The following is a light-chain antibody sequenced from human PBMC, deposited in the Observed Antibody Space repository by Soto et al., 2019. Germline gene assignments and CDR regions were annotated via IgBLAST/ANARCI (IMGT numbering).Light chain of an antibody. CDR3: QHYDNSLLT. CDR1: QSVGDT. Sequence: EIVLTQSPGTLSLSPGERATLSCRASQSVGDTLAWYQQKPGQAPRLLIYGASSRATGIPDKFSGSGSGTDFSLTISRLEPEDFAVYYCQHYDNSLLTFGGGTKVDIK. CDR2: GAS. J-gene: IGKJ4*01. V-gene: IGKV3-20*01.